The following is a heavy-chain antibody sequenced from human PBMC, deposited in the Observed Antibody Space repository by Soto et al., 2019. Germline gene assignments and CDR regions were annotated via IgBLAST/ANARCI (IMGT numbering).Heavy chain of an antibody. CDR2: ISSSSSTI. J-gene: IGHJ4*02. Sequence: VGSLRLSCAASGFTFSSYSMNWVRQAPGKGLEWVSYISSSSSTIYFGDSVKGRFTISRDNSKNTLYLQMNSLRAEDTAVYYCARDRASSFIGATATLFDYWGQGTLVTVSS. CDR1: GFTFSSYS. V-gene: IGHV3-48*01. CDR3: ARDRASSFIGATATLFDY. D-gene: IGHD2-15*01.